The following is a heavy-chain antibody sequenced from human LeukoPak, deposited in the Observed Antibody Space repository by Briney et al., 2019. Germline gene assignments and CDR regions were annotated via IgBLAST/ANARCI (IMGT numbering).Heavy chain of an antibody. Sequence: GESLKISCEGSGYSFTTYWIGWVRQMPGKGLEWMGIIYPGDSETRYSPSFLGQVTISADKSIGTAYLQWSSLKASDTAMYYCARGRPMTGEGFDYWGQGTLVTVSS. CDR1: GYSFTTYW. D-gene: IGHD3-16*01. V-gene: IGHV5-51*01. CDR2: IYPGDSET. J-gene: IGHJ4*02. CDR3: ARGRPMTGEGFDY.